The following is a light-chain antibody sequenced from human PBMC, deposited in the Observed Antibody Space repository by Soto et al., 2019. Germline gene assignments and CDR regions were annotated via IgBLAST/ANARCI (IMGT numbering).Light chain of an antibody. J-gene: IGKJ2*01. CDR2: TAS. V-gene: IGKV1-39*01. Sequence: DIQMTQSPSSLSASVGDRVTITCRASQNINNFLNWYQQKPAKAPKLLIYTASILQSGVPSRFRGSGSGTDFTLTISSLQPEDFVTYYCQQSYSTLYTFGQGTKLDIK. CDR3: QQSYSTLYT. CDR1: QNINNF.